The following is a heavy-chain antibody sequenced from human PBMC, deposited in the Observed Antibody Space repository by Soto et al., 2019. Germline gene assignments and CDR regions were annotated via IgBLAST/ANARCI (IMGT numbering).Heavy chain of an antibody. CDR1: GYTFTTYG. Sequence: QVLLVQSGAEVRKPGASVKVSCKSSGYTFTTYGVAWVRQAPGQGLEWMGWISGHNGKTFYAQNLQDRVTMTTDTSTSTAYMELRSLRSDDTAVYFCARERPVVDSPLADAFDVWGKGTRVTVSS. J-gene: IGHJ3*01. V-gene: IGHV1-18*01. D-gene: IGHD5-18*01. CDR3: ARERPVVDSPLADAFDV. CDR2: ISGHNGKT.